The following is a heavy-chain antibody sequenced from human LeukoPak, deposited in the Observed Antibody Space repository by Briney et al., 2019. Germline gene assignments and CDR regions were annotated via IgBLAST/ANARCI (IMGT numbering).Heavy chain of an antibody. V-gene: IGHV3-48*03. CDR1: GFTFSSYE. D-gene: IGHD6-19*01. CDR3: ARVPLLAVRYYYYMDV. J-gene: IGHJ6*03. CDR2: ISSSGSTI. Sequence: GGSLRLSCAASGFTFSSYEMNWVRQAPGKGLEWVSYISSSGSTIYYADSVKGRFTISRDNAKNSLYLQMNSLRAEDTAVYYCARVPLLAVRYYYYMDVWGKGTTVTVSS.